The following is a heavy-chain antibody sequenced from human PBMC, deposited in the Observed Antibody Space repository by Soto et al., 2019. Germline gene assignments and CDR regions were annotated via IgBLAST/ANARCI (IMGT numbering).Heavy chain of an antibody. CDR2: ITYSGNT. CDR1: GGSVSSVGYY. J-gene: IGHJ4*02. V-gene: IGHV4-31*03. CDR3: VRGGSCTNGVCSVFDY. D-gene: IGHD2-8*01. Sequence: KPSETLSLTCTVSGGSVSSVGYYWSWIRQHPGKGLEWIGYITYSGNTYYSPSLESRVTMSADTSKNQFSLKLSSVTAADTAVYFCVRGGSCTNGVCSVFDYWGQGTLVTVSS.